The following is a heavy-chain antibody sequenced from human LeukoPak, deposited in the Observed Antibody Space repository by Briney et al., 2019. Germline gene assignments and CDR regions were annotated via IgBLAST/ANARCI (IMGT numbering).Heavy chain of an antibody. CDR2: IYYSGST. D-gene: IGHD1-26*01. V-gene: IGHV4-59*01. J-gene: IGHJ3*02. Sequence: PSETLSLTCTVSGGSIRSYYWSWIRQPPGKGLEWIGYIYYSGSTNYNPSLKSRVTISVDTSKNQFSLKLSSVTAADTAVYYCAREVRYSGSYPDAFDIWGQGTMVTVSS. CDR3: AREVRYSGSYPDAFDI. CDR1: GGSIRSYY.